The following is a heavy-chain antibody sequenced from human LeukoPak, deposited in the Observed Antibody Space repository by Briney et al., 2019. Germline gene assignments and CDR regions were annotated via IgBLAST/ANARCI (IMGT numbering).Heavy chain of an antibody. Sequence: GALRLSCAASGFTFRDYYMTWIRQAPGKGLEWVSYISSSSSNTIYYADSVKGRFTISRDNAKNSLYLQMNSLRAEDTAVYYCAELGITMIGGVWGKGTTVTISS. V-gene: IGHV3-11*04. CDR2: ISSSSSNTI. CDR3: AELGITMIGGV. CDR1: GFTFRDYY. J-gene: IGHJ6*04. D-gene: IGHD3-10*02.